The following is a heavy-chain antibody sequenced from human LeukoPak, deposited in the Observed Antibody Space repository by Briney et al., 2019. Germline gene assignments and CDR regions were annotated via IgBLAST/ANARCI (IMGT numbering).Heavy chain of an antibody. V-gene: IGHV1-18*01. CDR1: GYTFASFD. Sequence: ASVKVSCKASGYTFASFDISWVRQAPGQGLEWMGWISVYNGDTNYAQKFQGRVTITADESTSTAYMELSSLRSEDTAVYYCARHYDSSGYPFDYWGQGTLVTVSS. J-gene: IGHJ4*02. CDR3: ARHYDSSGYPFDY. D-gene: IGHD3-22*01. CDR2: ISVYNGDT.